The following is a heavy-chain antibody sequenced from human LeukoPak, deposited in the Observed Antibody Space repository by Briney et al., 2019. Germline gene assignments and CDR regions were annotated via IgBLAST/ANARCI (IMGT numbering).Heavy chain of an antibody. J-gene: IGHJ4*02. D-gene: IGHD4-17*01. CDR1: GFIFSSYE. V-gene: IGHV3-48*03. CDR2: ISSSGSTI. Sequence: GGSLRLSCAASGFIFSSYEMNWVRQAPGKGLEGVSYISSSGSTIYYADSVKGRFTISRDNAKNSLYLQMNSLRAEDTAVYYCARDPEYGDYLDYWGQGTLVTVPS. CDR3: ARDPEYGDYLDY.